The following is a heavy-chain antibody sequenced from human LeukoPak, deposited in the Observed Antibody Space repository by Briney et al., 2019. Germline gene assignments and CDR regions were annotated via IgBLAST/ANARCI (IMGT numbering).Heavy chain of an antibody. CDR3: AKESWCDSSGYLNYFDY. CDR1: GSTFSSYA. Sequence: GGSLRLSCATSGSTFSSYAMSWVRRATGKGLEWVSAISGSGGSTYYADSVKGRFTISRDNSKNTLYLQMNSLRAEDTAVYYCAKESWCDSSGYLNYFDYWGQGTLVPVSS. D-gene: IGHD3-22*01. J-gene: IGHJ4*02. V-gene: IGHV3-23*01. CDR2: ISGSGGST.